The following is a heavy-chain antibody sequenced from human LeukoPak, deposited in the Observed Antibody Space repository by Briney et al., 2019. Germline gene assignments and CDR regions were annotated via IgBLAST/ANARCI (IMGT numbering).Heavy chain of an antibody. J-gene: IGHJ4*02. D-gene: IGHD7-27*01. Sequence: ASVKGSCKASGYTFTSYDLNWVRQATGQQPEWMGWMSPNSGDTGYAQKFQDRVTMTRNTSISTAYMELSSLRSDDTAVYYCARGPPNWGYDYWGPGTLVTVSS. V-gene: IGHV1-8*01. CDR3: ARGPPNWGYDY. CDR2: MSPNSGDT. CDR1: GYTFTSYD.